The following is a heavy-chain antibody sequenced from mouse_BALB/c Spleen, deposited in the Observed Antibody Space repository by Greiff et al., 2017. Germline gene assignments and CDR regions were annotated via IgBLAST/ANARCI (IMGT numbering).Heavy chain of an antibody. V-gene: IGHV5-6-5*01. Sequence: EVKLVESGGGLVKPGGSLKLSCAASGFTFSSYAMSWVRQTPEKRLEWVASISSGGSTYYPDSVKGRFTISRDNARNILYLQMSSLRSEDTAMYYCARGGNYGSSYNYFDYWGQGTTLTVSS. CDR3: ARGGNYGSSYNYFDY. J-gene: IGHJ2*01. D-gene: IGHD1-1*01. CDR1: GFTFSSYA. CDR2: ISSGGST.